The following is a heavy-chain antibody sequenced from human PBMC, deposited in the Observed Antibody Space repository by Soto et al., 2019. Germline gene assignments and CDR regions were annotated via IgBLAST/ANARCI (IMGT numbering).Heavy chain of an antibody. J-gene: IGHJ3*02. V-gene: IGHV3-23*01. D-gene: IGHD6-13*01. CDR1: GFTFSSYA. CDR2: ISGSGGST. CDR3: AKDLAPLIAEGHAFDI. Sequence: PGGSLRLSCAASGFTFSSYAMSWVRQAPGKGLEWVSAISGSGGSTYYADSVKGRFTISRDNSKNTLYLQTNGLRAEDTAVYYCAKDLAPLIAEGHAFDIWGQGTMVTVS.